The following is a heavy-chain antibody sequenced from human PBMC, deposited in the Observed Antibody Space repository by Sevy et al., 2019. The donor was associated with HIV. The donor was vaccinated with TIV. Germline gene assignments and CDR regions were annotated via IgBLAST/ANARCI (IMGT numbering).Heavy chain of an antibody. J-gene: IGHJ4*02. D-gene: IGHD2-2*02. V-gene: IGHV3-33*01. Sequence: GGSLRLSCAASGFTFSSYGMHWVRQAPGKGLEWVAVIWYDGSKKYYPDSVKGRFTISRDNSKNTLYLQMNSLRAEDTAVYYCARDIADTGYCSSTSCYNFDYWGQGTLVTVSS. CDR3: ARDIADTGYCSSTSCYNFDY. CDR1: GFTFSSYG. CDR2: IWYDGSKK.